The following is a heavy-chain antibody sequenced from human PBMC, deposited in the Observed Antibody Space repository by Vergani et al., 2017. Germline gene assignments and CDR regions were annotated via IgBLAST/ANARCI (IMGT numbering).Heavy chain of an antibody. V-gene: IGHV4-34*01. CDR2: INHSGST. J-gene: IGHJ6*02. CDR3: ARFYYYYGMDV. Sequence: QVQLQQWGAGLLKPSETLSLTCAVYGGSFSGYYWSWIRQPPGKGLEWIGEINHSGSTNYNPSLKSRVTISVDTSKNQFSPKLSSVTAADTAVYYCARFYYYYGMDVWGQGTTVTVSS. CDR1: GGSFSGYY.